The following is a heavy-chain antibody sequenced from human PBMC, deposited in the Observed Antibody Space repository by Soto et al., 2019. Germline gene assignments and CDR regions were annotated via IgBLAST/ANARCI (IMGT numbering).Heavy chain of an antibody. Sequence: GGSLRLSCAASGFTFSSYAMSWVRQAPGKGLEWVSAISGSGGSTYYADSAKGRFTISRDNSKNTLYLQMNSLRAEDTAVYYCAKDLRSQRSSYFDYWGQGTLVTVSS. V-gene: IGHV3-23*01. J-gene: IGHJ4*02. D-gene: IGHD4-17*01. CDR1: GFTFSSYA. CDR2: ISGSGGST. CDR3: AKDLRSQRSSYFDY.